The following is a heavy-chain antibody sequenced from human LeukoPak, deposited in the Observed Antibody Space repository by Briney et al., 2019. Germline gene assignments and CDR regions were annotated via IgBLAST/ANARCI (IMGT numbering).Heavy chain of an antibody. CDR1: GGSFSGYY. CDR2: INHSGST. CDR3: ARGPGSGSYYDY. V-gene: IGHV4-34*01. D-gene: IGHD1-26*01. J-gene: IGHJ4*02. Sequence: PSETLSLTYAVYGGSFSGYYWSWIRQPPGKGLEWIGEINHSGSTNYNPSLKSRVTISVDTSKNQFSLKLSSVTAADTAVYYCARGPGSGSYYDYWGQGTLVTVSS.